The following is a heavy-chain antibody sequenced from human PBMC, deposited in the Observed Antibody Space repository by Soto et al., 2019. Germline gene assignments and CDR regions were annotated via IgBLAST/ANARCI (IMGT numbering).Heavy chain of an antibody. CDR2: INHSGST. CDR1: GGSFSGYY. CDR3: ARGFAWLVCFGAFDI. D-gene: IGHD6-19*01. V-gene: IGHV4-34*01. J-gene: IGHJ3*02. Sequence: SETLSLTCFVYGGSFSGYYWSWIRQPPGKGLEWIGEINHSGSTNYNPSLKSRVTISVDTSKNQFSLKLSSVTAADTAVYYCARGFAWLVCFGAFDIWGKGTMVTVSS.